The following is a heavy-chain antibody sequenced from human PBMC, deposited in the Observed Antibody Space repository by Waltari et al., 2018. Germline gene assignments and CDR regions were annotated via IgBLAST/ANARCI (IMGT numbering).Heavy chain of an antibody. D-gene: IGHD2-15*01. Sequence: EVQLVESGGGLVQPGGSLRLSCAASGFTFSSYVMNWVRQAPGKGLEWVSYISYSGSTIYYADSVKGRFSISRDNAKNSLYLQMNSLRAEDTAVYYCARGWNSGGTYSRDYWGQGTLVTVSS. J-gene: IGHJ4*02. CDR1: GFTFSSYV. CDR2: ISYSGSTI. CDR3: ARGWNSGGTYSRDY. V-gene: IGHV3-48*03.